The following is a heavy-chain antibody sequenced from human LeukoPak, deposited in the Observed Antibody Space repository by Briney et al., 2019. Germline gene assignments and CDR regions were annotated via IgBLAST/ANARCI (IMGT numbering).Heavy chain of an antibody. CDR2: VYYSGYT. CDR1: GGSISSSSYY. J-gene: IGHJ4*02. D-gene: IGHD3-16*02. CDR3: ARHRGARLSPIDY. V-gene: IGHV4-39*01. Sequence: SETLSLTCTVSGGSISSSSYYWGWIRQPPGKGLEWIGSVYYSGYTYYNPSLKSRVTLSVDTSKTQFSLKLNSVTAADTAVYYCARHRGARLSPIDYWGQGTLVTVSS.